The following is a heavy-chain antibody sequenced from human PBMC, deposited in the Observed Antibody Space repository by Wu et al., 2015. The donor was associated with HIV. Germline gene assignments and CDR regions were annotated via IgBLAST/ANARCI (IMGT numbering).Heavy chain of an antibody. Sequence: QVQLVQFGAEVKKSGSSVKVICKASGDGFRGYAISWVRQAPGQGLEWMGGINPLFQTTKHAQKFQGRLRITTDESKTTAYLELNSLKSEDTAVYYCARNTDSVATSLYSLGVWGPGTTVIVSS. CDR3: ARNTDSVATSLYSLGV. J-gene: IGHJ6*02. CDR1: GDGFRGYA. D-gene: IGHD6-19*01. CDR2: INPLFQTT. V-gene: IGHV1-69*05.